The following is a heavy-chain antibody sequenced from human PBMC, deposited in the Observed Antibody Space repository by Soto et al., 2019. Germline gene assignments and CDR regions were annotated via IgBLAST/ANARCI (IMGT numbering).Heavy chain of an antibody. Sequence: QLQLQESGSGLVKPSQTLSLTCAVSGGYSSGGYYSWSWIRQPPGKGLEWIGFIYNSGSTYYNSSLKSRVTISVDRSKNHFFLNLTSVTAADTAVYYCATYRKFFQIWGQGTKVTVSS. V-gene: IGHV4-30-2*01. J-gene: IGHJ3*02. CDR1: GGYSSGGYYS. CDR2: IYNSGST. CDR3: ATYRKFFQI.